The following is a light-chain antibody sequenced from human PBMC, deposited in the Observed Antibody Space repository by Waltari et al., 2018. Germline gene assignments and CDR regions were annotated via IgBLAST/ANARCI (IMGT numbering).Light chain of an antibody. CDR3: QQYYSAPWT. V-gene: IGKV4-1*01. CDR2: WAS. Sequence: DIVMTQSPDSLAVSLGERATINCKSSQSILSRPNNKNYLAWFHQKPGQPPKLLIYWASTRQSGVPDRFSGSGSGTDFTLTISSLQAEDVAVYYCQQYYSAPWTFGQGTKVEIK. J-gene: IGKJ1*01. CDR1: QSILSRPNNKNY.